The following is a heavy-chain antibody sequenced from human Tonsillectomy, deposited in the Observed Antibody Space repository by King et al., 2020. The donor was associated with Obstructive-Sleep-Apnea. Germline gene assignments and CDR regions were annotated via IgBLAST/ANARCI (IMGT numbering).Heavy chain of an antibody. CDR2: ISGSGGST. CDR1: GFTFSSYA. Sequence: VQLVESGGGLVQPGGSLRLSCAASGFTFSSYAMSWVRQAPGKGLEWVSAISGSGGSTYYADSVKGRFTISRDNSKNTLYLQMNSLRAEDTAVYYCAKDLLYGSSGYYYFSGYYFDYWGQGTLVTVSS. D-gene: IGHD3-22*01. J-gene: IGHJ4*02. CDR3: AKDLLYGSSGYYYFSGYYFDY. V-gene: IGHV3-23*04.